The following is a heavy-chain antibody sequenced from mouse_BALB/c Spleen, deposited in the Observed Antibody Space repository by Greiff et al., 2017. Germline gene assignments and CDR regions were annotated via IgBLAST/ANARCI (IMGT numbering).Heavy chain of an antibody. CDR2: IDPENGDT. CDR1: GFNIKDYY. J-gene: IGHJ3*01. D-gene: IGHD2-2*01. CDR3: NAGGYDGCAY. Sequence: VQLQQSGAELVRSGASVKLSCTASGFNIKDYYMHWVKQRPEQGLEWIGWIDPENGDTEYAPKFQGKATMTADTSSNTAYLQLSSLTSEDTAVYYCNAGGYDGCAYWGQGTLVTVSA. V-gene: IGHV14-4*02.